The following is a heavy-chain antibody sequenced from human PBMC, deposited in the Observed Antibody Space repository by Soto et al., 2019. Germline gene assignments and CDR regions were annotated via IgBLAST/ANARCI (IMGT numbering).Heavy chain of an antibody. CDR1: GFTFSSFG. D-gene: IGHD2-8*01. Sequence: LRXSCAASGFTFSSFGISWVRQGPGKGLEWVSAISGSGSDTYYADSVQGRFTISRDNSKNTLYLQMHSLRAEDTAVYYCAKYLLMDTSSIFECRGQGTLVTVSS. V-gene: IGHV3-23*01. J-gene: IGHJ4*02. CDR2: ISGSGSDT. CDR3: AKYLLMDTSSIFEC.